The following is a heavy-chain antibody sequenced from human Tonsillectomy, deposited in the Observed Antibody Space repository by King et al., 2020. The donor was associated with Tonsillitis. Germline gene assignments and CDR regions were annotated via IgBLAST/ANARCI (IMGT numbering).Heavy chain of an antibody. J-gene: IGHJ4*02. CDR2: IHDIGST. CDR1: GGSISSSNYY. Sequence: QLQESGPGLVKPSETLALTCTVSGGSISSSNYYGVWIRQPPGKRLEWIWSIHDIGSTYYNPSLKSRFTISVDTAKNQVYLQLSSVTAADTAVYYCARLVPGVRYFDWPPGHFDSWGQGTLVTVSS. CDR3: ARLVPGVRYFDWPPGHFDS. D-gene: IGHD3-9*01. V-gene: IGHV4-39*01.